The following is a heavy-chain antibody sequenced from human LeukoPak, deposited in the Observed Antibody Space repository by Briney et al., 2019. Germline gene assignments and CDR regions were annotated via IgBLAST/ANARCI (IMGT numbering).Heavy chain of an antibody. V-gene: IGHV3-9*01. CDR3: AKEKDYDILTGYYYPRYFDY. Sequence: PGRSLRLSCAASGFTFDDYAMHWVRQAPGKGLEWASGISWNSGSIGYADSVKGRFTISRDNAKNSLYLQMNSLRAEDTALYYCAKEKDYDILTGYYYPRYFDYWGQGTLVTVSS. CDR2: ISWNSGSI. CDR1: GFTFDDYA. D-gene: IGHD3-9*01. J-gene: IGHJ4*02.